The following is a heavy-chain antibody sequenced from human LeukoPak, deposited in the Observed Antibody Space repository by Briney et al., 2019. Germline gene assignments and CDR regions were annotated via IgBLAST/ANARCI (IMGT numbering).Heavy chain of an antibody. CDR3: AKDPRDGYKRVDY. CDR2: ISSSGSGGST. Sequence: GGSLRLSCAASGVTLSSYAMSWARQAPGKGLEWVSGISSSGSGGSTYYADSVKGRFTISRDNSKNTLYLQMNSLRAEDTAVYYCAKDPRDGYKRVDYWGQGTLVTVSS. D-gene: IGHD5-24*01. J-gene: IGHJ4*02. V-gene: IGHV3-23*01. CDR1: GVTLSSYA.